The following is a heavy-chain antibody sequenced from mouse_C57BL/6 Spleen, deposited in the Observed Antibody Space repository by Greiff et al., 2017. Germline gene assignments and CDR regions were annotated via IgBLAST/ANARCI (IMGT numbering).Heavy chain of an antibody. J-gene: IGHJ1*03. CDR2: IWSGGST. CDR1: GFSLTSYG. Sequence: VQGVESGPGLVQPSQSLSITCTVSGFSLTSYGVHWVRQPPGKGLEWLGVIWSGGSTDYNAAFISRLSISKDNSKSQVFFKMNSLQADDTAIYYCAKEGLRQTFDVWGTGTTVTVSS. D-gene: IGHD2-2*01. CDR3: AKEGLRQTFDV. V-gene: IGHV2-4*01.